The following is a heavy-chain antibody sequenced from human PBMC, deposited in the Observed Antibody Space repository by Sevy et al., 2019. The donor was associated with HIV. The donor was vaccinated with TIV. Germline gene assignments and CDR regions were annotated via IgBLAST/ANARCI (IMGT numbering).Heavy chain of an antibody. CDR3: ARTPVDTAMVYGLHYFDY. CDR2: IYTSGST. V-gene: IGHV4-4*07. Sequence: SETLSLTCTVSGGSISSYYWSWIRQPAGKGLEWIGRIYTSGSTNYNPSLKSRVTMSVDTSKNQFSLKLSSVTAADTAVYYCARTPVDTAMVYGLHYFDYWGQGTLVTVSS. J-gene: IGHJ4*02. CDR1: GGSISSYY. D-gene: IGHD5-18*01.